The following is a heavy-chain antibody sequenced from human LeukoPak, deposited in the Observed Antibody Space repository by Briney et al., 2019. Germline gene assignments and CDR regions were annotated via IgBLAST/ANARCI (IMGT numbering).Heavy chain of an antibody. J-gene: IGHJ5*02. D-gene: IGHD3-22*01. CDR2: ISGSGGST. CDR3: AKDRYYDSSVNWFDP. CDR1: GFTFSSYA. Sequence: GGSLRLSRAASGFTFSSYAMSWVRQAPGKGLEWVSAISGSGGSTYYADSVKGRFTISRDNSKNTLYLQMNSLRAEDTAVYYCAKDRYYDSSVNWFDPWGQGTLVTVSS. V-gene: IGHV3-23*01.